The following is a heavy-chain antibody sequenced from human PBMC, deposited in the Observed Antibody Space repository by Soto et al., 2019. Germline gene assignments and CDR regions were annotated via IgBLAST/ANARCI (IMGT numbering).Heavy chain of an antibody. CDR3: VRDGTKTLRDWFDP. CDR2: IYATGTT. CDR1: GGPISGFY. V-gene: IGHV4-4*07. Sequence: XETLCLTCTVSGGPISGFYWSWIRKSAGKGLEWIGRIYATGTTDYNPSLKSRVMMSVGTSKKQFSLKLRSVTAADTAVYYCVRDGTKTLRDWFDPWGQGISVTVSS. D-gene: IGHD1-1*01. J-gene: IGHJ5*02.